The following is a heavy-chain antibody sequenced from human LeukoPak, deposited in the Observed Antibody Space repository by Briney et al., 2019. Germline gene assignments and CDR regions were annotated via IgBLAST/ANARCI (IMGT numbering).Heavy chain of an antibody. CDR2: ISAYNGNT. CDR3: ARDQVDYDFWSGYYTKNDY. J-gene: IGHJ4*02. CDR1: VYTFTSYG. V-gene: IGHV1-18*01. Sequence: ASVKVSCKASVYTFTSYGISWVRQAPGQGLEWMGWISAYNGNTNYAQKLQGRVTMTTDTSTSTAYMELRSLRSDDTAVYYCARDQVDYDFWSGYYTKNDYWGQGTLVTVSS. D-gene: IGHD3-3*01.